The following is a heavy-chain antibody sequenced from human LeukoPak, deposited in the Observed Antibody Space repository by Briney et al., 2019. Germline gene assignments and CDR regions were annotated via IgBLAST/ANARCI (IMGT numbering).Heavy chain of an antibody. Sequence: GGSLRLSCAAPGFTFSDYDMHWVRQATGKGLEWVSAIDTAGDTYYTGSVKGRYTISRENAKTSLYLQMNSLRAGDTAVYYCARVAKERVGGVYYFDYWGQGTLVTVSS. D-gene: IGHD1-1*01. CDR1: GFTFSDYD. J-gene: IGHJ4*02. CDR2: IDTAGDT. V-gene: IGHV3-13*01. CDR3: ARVAKERVGGVYYFDY.